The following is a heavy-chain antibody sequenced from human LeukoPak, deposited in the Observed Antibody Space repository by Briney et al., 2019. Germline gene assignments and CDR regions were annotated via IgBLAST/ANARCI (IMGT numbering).Heavy chain of an antibody. J-gene: IGHJ4*02. CDR1: GFTFSNAW. CDR2: IKSKTDGGTI. D-gene: IGHD4-17*01. Sequence: PGGSLRLSCAASGFTFSNAWMSWVRQAPGKGLEWVGRIKSKTDGGTIDYAAPVKGRFTISRDDSKNTLYLQMNSLETEDTAVYYCATDLYDYGDYIRLNWGQGTLVTVSS. V-gene: IGHV3-15*01. CDR3: ATDLYDYGDYIRLN.